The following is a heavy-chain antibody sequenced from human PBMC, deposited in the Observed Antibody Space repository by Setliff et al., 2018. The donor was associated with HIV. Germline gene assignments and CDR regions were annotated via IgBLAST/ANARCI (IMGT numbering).Heavy chain of an antibody. CDR1: GYSFTNYW. D-gene: IGHD3-9*01. CDR2: IYPGDSDT. J-gene: IGHJ3*02. Sequence: LKISCKGSGYSFTNYWIAWVRQMPGRGLEWMGIIYPGDSDTRYSPSFQGQVTISADKSISTAYLQWSSLKASDTAMYYCARQGDYHILTGYYSGPHDAFDIWGQGTMVTV. V-gene: IGHV5-51*01. CDR3: ARQGDYHILTGYYSGPHDAFDI.